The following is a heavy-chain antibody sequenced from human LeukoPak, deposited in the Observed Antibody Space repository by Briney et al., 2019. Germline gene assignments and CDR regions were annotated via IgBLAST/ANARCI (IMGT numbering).Heavy chain of an antibody. V-gene: IGHV4-39*07. CDR2: LSYSGSA. J-gene: IGHJ4*02. Sequence: SETLSLTCTVSDGSISSSIYYWGWIRQPPGKGLEWIGTLSYSGSAYYNPSLKSRVTISGDTSKTPISLNLNSVTAADTAVYYCARVGRSSDYWGQGTLVTVSS. CDR3: ARVGRSSDY. CDR1: DGSISSSIYY.